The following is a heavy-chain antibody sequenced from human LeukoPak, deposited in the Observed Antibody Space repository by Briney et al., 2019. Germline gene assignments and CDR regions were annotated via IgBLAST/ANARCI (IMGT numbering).Heavy chain of an antibody. V-gene: IGHV3-23*01. CDR3: AKAAYYDSSGPVYYFDY. CDR2: ISGSGGST. CDR1: GFTFSSYA. D-gene: IGHD3-22*01. J-gene: IGHJ4*02. Sequence: GGSLRLACAASGFTFSSYAMSWVRQAPGKGLEWVSAISGSGGSTYYADSVKGRFTISRDNSKNTLYLQVNSLRAEDTAVYYCAKAAYYDSSGPVYYFDYWGQGTLVTVSS.